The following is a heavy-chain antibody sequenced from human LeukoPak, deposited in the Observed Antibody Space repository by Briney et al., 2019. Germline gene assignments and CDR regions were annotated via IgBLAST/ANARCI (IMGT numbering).Heavy chain of an antibody. Sequence: SETLSLTCTVSGYSISSGYYWGWIRQPPGKGLEWIGSIYHSGSTYYNPSLKSRVTISVDTSKNQFSLKLSSVTAADTAVYYCARYSSSYRGVDYWGQGTLVTVSS. D-gene: IGHD6-6*01. CDR3: ARYSSSYRGVDY. V-gene: IGHV4-38-2*02. CDR2: IYHSGST. CDR1: GYSISSGYY. J-gene: IGHJ4*02.